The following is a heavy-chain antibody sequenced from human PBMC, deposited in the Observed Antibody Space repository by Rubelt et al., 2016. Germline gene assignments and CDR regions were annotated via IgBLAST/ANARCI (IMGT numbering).Heavy chain of an antibody. Sequence: GFTFSSYGMHWVRQAPGKGLEWVAVIWYDGSNKYYADSVKGRFTISRDNSKNTLYLQMNSLRAEDTAVYYCARNPTRWFGEPYYFDYWGQGTLVTVSS. CDR1: GFTFSSYG. CDR3: ARNPTRWFGEPYYFDY. CDR2: IWYDGSNK. D-gene: IGHD3-10*01. V-gene: IGHV3-33*01. J-gene: IGHJ4*02.